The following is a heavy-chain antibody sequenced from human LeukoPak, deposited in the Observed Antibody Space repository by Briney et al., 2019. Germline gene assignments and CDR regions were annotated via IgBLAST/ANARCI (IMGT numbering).Heavy chain of an antibody. CDR3: ARERLIAGSTVFDY. CDR1: GDSIGSHY. J-gene: IGHJ4*02. Sequence: SETLSLTCTVSGDSIGSHYWSWIRQPPGKGLEWIGCIYCSGSTNNNPSLKSRITFSVDTSNNQFSLRLTSVTAADTAVYYCARERLIAGSTVFDYWGQGTLVTVSS. CDR2: IYCSGST. V-gene: IGHV4-59*11. D-gene: IGHD2/OR15-2a*01.